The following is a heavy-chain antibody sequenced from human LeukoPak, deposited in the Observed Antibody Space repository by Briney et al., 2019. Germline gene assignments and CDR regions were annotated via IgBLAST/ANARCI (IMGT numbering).Heavy chain of an antibody. V-gene: IGHV1-18*01. J-gene: IGHJ3*02. Sequence: ASVTVSFTASGYIFTNYGVSWVRQAPGQGLEWMGWISAYNGNTNYAQKLQGRVAMTTDRSTSTAYMELRSLRSDDTAVYYCARDAFDIWGQGTMVTVSS. CDR1: GYIFTNYG. CDR3: ARDAFDI. CDR2: ISAYNGNT.